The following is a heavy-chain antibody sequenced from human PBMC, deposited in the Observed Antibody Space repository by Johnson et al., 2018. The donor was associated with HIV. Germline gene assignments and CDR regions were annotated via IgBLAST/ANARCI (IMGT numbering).Heavy chain of an antibody. V-gene: IGHV3-66*01. D-gene: IGHD6-13*01. CDR2: LFSGGSI. J-gene: IGHJ3*02. Sequence: VQLVESGGGLVQPGGSLRLSCAASGFTVSSYYMSWVRQAPGKGLEWVSVLFSGGSIYFADSVKGRFTISRDNSKNTLYLQMNSLRAEDTAVYYCAKDGDSSSWYPGDAFDIWGQGTMVTVSS. CDR3: AKDGDSSSWYPGDAFDI. CDR1: GFTVSSYY.